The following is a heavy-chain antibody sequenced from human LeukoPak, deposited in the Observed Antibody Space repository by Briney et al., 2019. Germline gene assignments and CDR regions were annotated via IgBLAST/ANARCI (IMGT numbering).Heavy chain of an antibody. Sequence: GGSLRLSCAASGFTFSSYEMNWVRQAPGKGLEWVSYTSSSGSTIYYADSVKGRFTISRDNAKNSLYLQMNSLRAEDTAVYYCARDGDYYDSSGYYSQLFFDYWGQGTLVTVSS. D-gene: IGHD3-22*01. J-gene: IGHJ4*02. CDR2: TSSSGSTI. CDR1: GFTFSSYE. CDR3: ARDGDYYDSSGYYSQLFFDY. V-gene: IGHV3-48*03.